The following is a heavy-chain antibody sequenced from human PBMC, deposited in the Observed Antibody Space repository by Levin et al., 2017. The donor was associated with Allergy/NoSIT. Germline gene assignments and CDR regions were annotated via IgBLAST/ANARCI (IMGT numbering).Heavy chain of an antibody. CDR1: GFIFGNYG. Sequence: GESLKISCTASGFIFGNYGIHWVRQAPGKGLDWVAVISYDGSKKFSTDSVKGRFTISRDNSKNTLFLEMHSLRPEDTAVYYCAKGPLPYGDYGSSFDHWGQGTLVTVSS. J-gene: IGHJ4*02. D-gene: IGHD4-17*01. CDR3: AKGPLPYGDYGSSFDH. V-gene: IGHV3-30*18. CDR2: ISYDGSKK.